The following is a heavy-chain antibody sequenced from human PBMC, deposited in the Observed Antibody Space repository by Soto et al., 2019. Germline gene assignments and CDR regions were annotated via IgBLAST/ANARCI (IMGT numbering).Heavy chain of an antibody. Sequence: GGSLRLSCTASGFTISSHWMHWVRQAPGKGLVWVSRINSDGSSTGYADSVKGRFTISRDNVKNTLYLQMNSLRAEDTAVYYCARDMMAGAVNDGFDLWGPGTMVTVS. J-gene: IGHJ3*01. CDR1: GFTISSHW. CDR3: ARDMMAGAVNDGFDL. CDR2: INSDGSST. V-gene: IGHV3-74*01. D-gene: IGHD6-19*01.